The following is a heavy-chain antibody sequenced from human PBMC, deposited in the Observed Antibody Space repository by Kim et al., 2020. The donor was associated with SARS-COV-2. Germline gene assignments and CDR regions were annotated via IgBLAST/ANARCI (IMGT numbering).Heavy chain of an antibody. CDR1: GFSLTTRGMC. D-gene: IGHD2-2*01. CDR2: IDWDDDK. J-gene: IGHJ4*02. V-gene: IGHV2-70*11. Sequence: SGPTLVKPTQTLILTCTFSGFSLTTRGMCVSWIRQPPGKALEWLARIDWDDDKYYSTSLRTRLTISKDTSKNQGVLTMTNMDPVDTATYYCARIRCDGSSTSCQAAYFDYWGQGTLVTVSS. CDR3: ARIRCDGSSTSCQAAYFDY.